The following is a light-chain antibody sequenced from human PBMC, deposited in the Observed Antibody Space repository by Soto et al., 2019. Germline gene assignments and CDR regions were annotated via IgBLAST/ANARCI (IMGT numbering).Light chain of an antibody. Sequence: DIQMTQSPPSLSASVGDRDTITCRASQDISTYLAWYQQRPGKVPRLLIHAASTLQSGVPSRFSGSGSGTDFTLTISSLLPEDAATYYCQNLDSAAFTFGPGTKVDIK. CDR1: QDISTY. V-gene: IGKV1-27*01. CDR3: QNLDSAAFT. J-gene: IGKJ3*01. CDR2: AAS.